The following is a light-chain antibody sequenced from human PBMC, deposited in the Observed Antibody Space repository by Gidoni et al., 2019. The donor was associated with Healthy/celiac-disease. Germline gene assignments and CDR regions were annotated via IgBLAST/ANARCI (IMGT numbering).Light chain of an antibody. Sequence: IQTLASPSSLSASVGDRVTITCQATQDISNYLNWYQQKPWEAPNLLLYDASNLETGVPSRFSGSGSGTDFTFTISGLQPEDIATYYCQQYDNLPLTFXGXTKVXIK. CDR2: DAS. CDR1: QDISNY. V-gene: IGKV1-33*01. CDR3: QQYDNLPLT. J-gene: IGKJ4*01.